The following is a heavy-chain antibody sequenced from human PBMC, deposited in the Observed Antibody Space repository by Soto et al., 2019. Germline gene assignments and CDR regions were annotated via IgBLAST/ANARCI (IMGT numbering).Heavy chain of an antibody. CDR1: GGSISSYY. CDR3: ARGWGIVFDY. CDR2: IYYSGST. J-gene: IGHJ4*02. D-gene: IGHD1-26*01. Sequence: QVQLQESGPGLVKPSETLSLTCTVSGGSISSYYWSWIRQPPGKGLEWIGYIYYSGSTNYHPSLKSRVTISVDTCKNQFSLELSSVAAADTAVYYCARGWGIVFDYWGQGTLVTVSS. V-gene: IGHV4-59*01.